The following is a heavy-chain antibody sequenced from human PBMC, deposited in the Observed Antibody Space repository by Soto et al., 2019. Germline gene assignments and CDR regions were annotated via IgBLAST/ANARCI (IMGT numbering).Heavy chain of an antibody. J-gene: IGHJ5*02. CDR3: ARDGEAVAVNNWFDP. Sequence: PGGSLRLSCAASGFTFSSYGMHWVRQAPGKGLEWVAVIWYDGSNKYYADSVKGRFTISRDNSKNTLYLQMNSLRAEDTAVYYCARDGEAVAVNNWFDPWGQGTLVTVSS. D-gene: IGHD6-19*01. CDR2: IWYDGSNK. CDR1: GFTFSSYG. V-gene: IGHV3-33*01.